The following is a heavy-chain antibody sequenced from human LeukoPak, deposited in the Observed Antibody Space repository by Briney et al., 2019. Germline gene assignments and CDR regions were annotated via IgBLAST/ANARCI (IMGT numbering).Heavy chain of an antibody. CDR1: GFTFSSYS. Sequence: PGGSLRLSCAASGFTFSSYSMNWVRQAPGKGLEWVSAISGSGGSTYYADSVKGRFTISRDNSKNTLYLQMNSLRAEDTAVYYCAKMYSSGVDAFDIWGQGTMVTVSS. V-gene: IGHV3-23*01. CDR2: ISGSGGST. J-gene: IGHJ3*02. D-gene: IGHD6-19*01. CDR3: AKMYSSGVDAFDI.